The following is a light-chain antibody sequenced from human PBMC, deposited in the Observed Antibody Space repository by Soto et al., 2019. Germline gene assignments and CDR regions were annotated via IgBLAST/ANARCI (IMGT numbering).Light chain of an antibody. J-gene: IGKJ1*01. CDR2: GAS. V-gene: IGKV3-15*01. CDR1: QSVNSN. CDR3: QQYNNWPSWT. Sequence: EVVMTQSPATLSVSPGGRATLSCRASQSVNSNLAWYQQKPGQAPRLLVYGASIRATGIPARFSGSGSGTQFPLTSRSLQSEDFAVYYCQQYNNWPSWTFGQGTKVEIK.